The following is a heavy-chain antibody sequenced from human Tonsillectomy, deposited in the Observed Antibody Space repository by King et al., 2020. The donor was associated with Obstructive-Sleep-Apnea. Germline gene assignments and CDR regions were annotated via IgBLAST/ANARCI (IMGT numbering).Heavy chain of an antibody. J-gene: IGHJ4*02. V-gene: IGHV4-38-2*02. CDR1: GYSISSDYY. CDR3: ARVGPSQTDY. D-gene: IGHD3-16*01. CDR2: IYHSGST. Sequence: QLQESGPGLVKPSETLSLTCTVSGYSISSDYYWGWIRQPPGKGLEWIATIYHSGSTYYNPSLNSRVTISVDTSKNPFSLRLRSVTAADTAVYYCARVGPSQTDYWGQGTLVTVSS.